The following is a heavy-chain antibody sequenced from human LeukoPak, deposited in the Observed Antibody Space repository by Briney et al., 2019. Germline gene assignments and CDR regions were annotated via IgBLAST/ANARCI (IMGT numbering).Heavy chain of an antibody. CDR1: GFTFSSYW. CDR3: AKSTTVTSFSFFDY. J-gene: IGHJ4*02. V-gene: IGHV3-7*03. Sequence: GGSLRLSCAASGFTFSSYWMSWVRQAPGKGLEWVANIKQDGSEKYYVDSVKGRFTISRDNAKNSLYLQMNSLRAEDTAVYYCAKSTTVTSFSFFDYWGQGTLVTVSS. D-gene: IGHD4-17*01. CDR2: IKQDGSEK.